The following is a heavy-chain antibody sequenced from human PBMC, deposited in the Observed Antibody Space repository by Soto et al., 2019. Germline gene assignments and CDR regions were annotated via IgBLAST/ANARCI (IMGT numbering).Heavy chain of an antibody. CDR1: GGTFSSYA. CDR2: IIPIFGTA. Sequence: QVQLVQSGAEVKKPGSSVKVSCKASGGTFSSYAISWVRQAPGQGLEWMGGIIPIFGTANYAQKFQGRVTITADESTSTAYMELSSLRSEDTAVYYCARGAPGPDYSSSWSYYGMDVWGQGTTVTVSS. CDR3: ARGAPGPDYSSSWSYYGMDV. V-gene: IGHV1-69*01. D-gene: IGHD6-13*01. J-gene: IGHJ6*02.